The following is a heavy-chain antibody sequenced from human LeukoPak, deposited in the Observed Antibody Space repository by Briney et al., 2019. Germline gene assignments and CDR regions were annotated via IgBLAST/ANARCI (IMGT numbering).Heavy chain of an antibody. CDR3: ARAVTAAGTLDY. J-gene: IGHJ4*02. D-gene: IGHD6-13*01. CDR2: INSDGSGT. V-gene: IGHV3-74*01. CDR1: GFIFSSNW. Sequence: GGSLRLSCAASGFIFSSNWMHWVRQAPGKGLVWVSRINSDGSGTGYADSVKGRFTISRDNAKNTLYLQMNSLRAEDTAVYYCARAVTAAGTLDYWGQGTLVTVSS.